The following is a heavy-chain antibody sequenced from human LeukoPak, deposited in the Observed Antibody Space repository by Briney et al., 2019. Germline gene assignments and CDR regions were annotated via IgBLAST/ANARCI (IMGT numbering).Heavy chain of an antibody. J-gene: IGHJ5*01. CDR2: IYYSGST. CDR1: VDSISRSSYF. Sequence: SKTLSLTCSVSVDSISRSSYFWGWIRQPPGKGLEWIASIYYSGSTYYNPSLKSRVTISVDTSRDQFSLKLSSVTAADTAVYYCARLVRYCSGGTCYWFDSWGQGTLVTVSS. CDR3: ARLVRYCSGGTCYWFDS. D-gene: IGHD2-15*01. V-gene: IGHV4-39*01.